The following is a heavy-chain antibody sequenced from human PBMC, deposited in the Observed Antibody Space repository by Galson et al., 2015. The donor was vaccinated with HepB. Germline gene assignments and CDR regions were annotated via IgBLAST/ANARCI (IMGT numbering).Heavy chain of an antibody. CDR3: AREGGKDYYDSKGNDY. CDR2: IYSGGST. D-gene: IGHD3-22*01. Sequence: SLRLSCAASGFTVSSNYMSWVRQAPGKGLEWVSVIYSGGSTYYADSVKGRFTISRHNSKNTLYLQMNSLRAEDTAVYYCAREGGKDYYDSKGNDYWGQGTLVTVSS. J-gene: IGHJ4*02. V-gene: IGHV3-53*04. CDR1: GFTVSSNY.